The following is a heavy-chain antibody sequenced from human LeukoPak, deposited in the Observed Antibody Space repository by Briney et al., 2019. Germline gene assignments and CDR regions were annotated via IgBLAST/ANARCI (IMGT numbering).Heavy chain of an antibody. D-gene: IGHD6-13*01. Sequence: PGGSLRLSCAASGFTFDDYAMHWVRQAPGKGLEWVSGISWNSGSIGYADSVKGRFTISRDNAKNSLYLQMNSLRAEDTAVYFCARGRYSSSWSRAFDIWGQGTMVTVSS. CDR2: ISWNSGSI. V-gene: IGHV3-9*01. CDR3: ARGRYSSSWSRAFDI. CDR1: GFTFDDYA. J-gene: IGHJ3*02.